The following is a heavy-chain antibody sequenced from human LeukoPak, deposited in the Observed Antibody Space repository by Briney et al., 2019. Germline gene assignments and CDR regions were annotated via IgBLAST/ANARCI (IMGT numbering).Heavy chain of an antibody. CDR1: GFTFSSYA. Sequence: GRSLRLSCAASGFTFSSYAMSWVRQAPGKGLEWVSAISGSGGSTYYADSVKGRFTISRDNSKNTLYLQMNSLRAEDTAVYYCAKGPGLIVVVVAAADAFDIWGQGTMVTVSS. D-gene: IGHD2-15*01. V-gene: IGHV3-23*01. CDR3: AKGPGLIVVVVAAADAFDI. CDR2: ISGSGGST. J-gene: IGHJ3*02.